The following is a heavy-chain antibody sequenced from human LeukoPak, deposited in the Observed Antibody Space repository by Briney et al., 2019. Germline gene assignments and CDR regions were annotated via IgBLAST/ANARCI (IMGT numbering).Heavy chain of an antibody. Sequence: GGSLRLSCAASGFTFSTYWMSWVRQAPRQGLEWVANIKQDGSEKYYVDSVKGRFTISRDNAKNSLYLQMNSLRAEDTAVYYCARVRGSGSQGSLVYFDDWGQGTLVTVSS. J-gene: IGHJ4*02. CDR2: IKQDGSEK. CDR1: GFTFSTYW. CDR3: ARVRGSGSQGSLVYFDD. V-gene: IGHV3-7*04. D-gene: IGHD1-26*01.